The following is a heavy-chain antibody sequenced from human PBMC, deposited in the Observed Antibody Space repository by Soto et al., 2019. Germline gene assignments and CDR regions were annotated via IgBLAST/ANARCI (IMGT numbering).Heavy chain of an antibody. V-gene: IGHV4-30-2*01. CDR2: IYHSGST. D-gene: IGHD5-12*01. CDR1: GGSISSGGYS. Sequence: PSETLSLTCAVSGGSISSGGYSWSWIRQPPGKGLEWIGYIYHSGSTYYNPSLKSRVTISVDRSKNQFSLKLSSVTAADTAVYYCARESGYGSPYYYGMDVWGQGTTVTVSS. CDR3: ARESGYGSPYYYGMDV. J-gene: IGHJ6*02.